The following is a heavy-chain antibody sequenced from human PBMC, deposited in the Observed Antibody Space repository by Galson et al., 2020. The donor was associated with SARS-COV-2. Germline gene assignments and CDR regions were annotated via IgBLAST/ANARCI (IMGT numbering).Heavy chain of an antibody. CDR1: GFTFSSYA. Sequence: GGSLRLSCAASGFTFSSYAMHWVRQAPGKGLEWVAVISYDGSNKYYADSVKGRFTISRDNSKNTLYLQMNSLRAEDTAVYYCARDGAIAARGGWFDPWGQGTLVTVSS. CDR3: ARDGAIAARGGWFDP. CDR2: ISYDGSNK. J-gene: IGHJ5*02. D-gene: IGHD6-6*01. V-gene: IGHV3-30-3*01.